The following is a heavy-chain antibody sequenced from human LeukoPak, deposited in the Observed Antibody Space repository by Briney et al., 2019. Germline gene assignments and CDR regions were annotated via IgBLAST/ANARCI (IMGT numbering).Heavy chain of an antibody. J-gene: IGHJ4*02. Sequence: GGSLRLSCAASGFTFSSYEMNWVRQAPGKGLEWVSYISSSGSSIHYTDSEKGRFTISRDNAKTSLYLQMISLRAEDTAVYYCARHLSGVTGYTYGRGIDYWGQGTLVTVSS. CDR2: ISSSGSSI. CDR3: ARHLSGVTGYTYGRGIDY. V-gene: IGHV3-48*03. CDR1: GFTFSSYE. D-gene: IGHD5-18*01.